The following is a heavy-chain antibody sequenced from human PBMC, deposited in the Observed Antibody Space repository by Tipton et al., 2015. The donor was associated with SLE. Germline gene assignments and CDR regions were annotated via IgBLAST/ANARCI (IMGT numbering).Heavy chain of an antibody. CDR3: ARDLGLGQLPYYGMDV. Sequence: SLRLSCAASGFTFSSYAMSWVRQAPGKGLEWVSAISGSGGSTYYADSVKGRFTISRDNSKNTLYLQMNSLRAEDTAVYYCARDLGLGQLPYYGMDVWGQGTTVTVSS. CDR2: ISGSGGST. D-gene: IGHD2-2*01. CDR1: GFTFSSYA. J-gene: IGHJ6*02. V-gene: IGHV3-23*01.